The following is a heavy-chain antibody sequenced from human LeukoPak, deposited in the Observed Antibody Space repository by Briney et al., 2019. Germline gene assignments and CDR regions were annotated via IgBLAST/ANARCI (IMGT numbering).Heavy chain of an antibody. D-gene: IGHD5-18*01. V-gene: IGHV3-23*01. J-gene: IGHJ4*02. CDR3: AKDGSTYGIFYFDS. Sequence: PGGSLRLSRAASGFTFSRYAMTWVRQAPGKGLEWVSGISGSGVSTDYADSVKGRFTISRDSSKNTVYLQMNSLGAEDTAVYYCAKDGSTYGIFYFDSWGQGTLVTVSS. CDR2: ISGSGVST. CDR1: GFTFSRYA.